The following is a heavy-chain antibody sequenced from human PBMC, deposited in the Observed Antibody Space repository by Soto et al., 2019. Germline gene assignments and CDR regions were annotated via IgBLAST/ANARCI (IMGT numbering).Heavy chain of an antibody. CDR2: IVVGSGNT. J-gene: IGHJ6*02. CDR1: GFTFTSSA. Sequence: SVKVSCKASGFTFTSSAVQWVRQARGQRLEWIGWIVVGSGNTNYAQKFQERVTITRDMSTSTDYMELSSLRSEDTAVYYCAAEYSYGYNYYYGMDVWGQGTTVTVSS. D-gene: IGHD5-18*01. CDR3: AAEYSYGYNYYYGMDV. V-gene: IGHV1-58*01.